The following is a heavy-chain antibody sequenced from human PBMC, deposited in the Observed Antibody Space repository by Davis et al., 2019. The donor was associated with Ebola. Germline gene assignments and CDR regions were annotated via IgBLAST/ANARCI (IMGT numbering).Heavy chain of an antibody. CDR2: IDPTDSYT. CDR1: GYSFGSYW. D-gene: IGHD5-12*01. V-gene: IGHV5-10-1*01. J-gene: IGHJ4*02. Sequence: GESLKISCKGSGYSFGSYWITWVRQMPGKGLEWMGRIDPTDSYTNYSPSFRGHVTISADKSISTAYLQWSSLKASDTAMYYCARTPGYSGYDLGIDYWGQGTLLTVSS. CDR3: ARTPGYSGYDLGIDY.